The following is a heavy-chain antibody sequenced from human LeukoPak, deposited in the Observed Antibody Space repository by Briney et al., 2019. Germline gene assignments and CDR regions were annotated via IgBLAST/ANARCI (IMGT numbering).Heavy chain of an antibody. CDR3: ARQQYASGNSYFLDY. D-gene: IGHD3-10*01. CDR2: IYYSGST. V-gene: IGHV4-59*08. Sequence: KPSETLSLTCTVSGGSISSYYWSWIRQPPAKGLECIGYIYYSGSTNYNPSLKSRVTISVDTSKNQFSLKLTTVNAADTAVYYCARQQYASGNSYFLDYWGQGTLVTVSS. J-gene: IGHJ4*02. CDR1: GGSISSYY.